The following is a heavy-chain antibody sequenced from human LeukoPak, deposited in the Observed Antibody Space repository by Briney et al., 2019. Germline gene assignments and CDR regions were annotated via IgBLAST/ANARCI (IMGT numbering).Heavy chain of an antibody. D-gene: IGHD6-13*01. CDR3: ARAPPDSSSWSHYYYYGMDV. CDR1: GASITSGAYY. J-gene: IGHJ6*02. CDR2: IYYSGST. V-gene: IGHV4-31*03. Sequence: PSETLSLTCTVSGASITSGAYYWSWIRQHPGKGLEWIGHIYYSGSTYYNPSLKSRVFISVDTSENQFSLRLSSVTAADTAVYYCARAPPDSSSWSHYYYYGMDVWGQGTTVTVSS.